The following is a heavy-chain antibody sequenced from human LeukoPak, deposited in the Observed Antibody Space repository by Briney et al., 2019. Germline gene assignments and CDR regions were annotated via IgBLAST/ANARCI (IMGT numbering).Heavy chain of an antibody. CDR1: GFTFSSYS. D-gene: IGHD3-10*01. CDR3: RTFIIARDY. J-gene: IGHJ4*02. Sequence: GGSLRLSCAASGFTFSSYSMNWVRQAPGKGLEWVSYISSSSSTIYYADSVRGRFTVSRDNAKNSVYLQMNSLRAEDTAVYYCRTFIIARDYWGQGTLVTVSS. V-gene: IGHV3-48*04. CDR2: ISSSSSTI.